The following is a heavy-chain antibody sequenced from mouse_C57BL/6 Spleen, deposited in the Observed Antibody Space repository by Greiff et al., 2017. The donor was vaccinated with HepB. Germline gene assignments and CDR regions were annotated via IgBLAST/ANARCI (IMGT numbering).Heavy chain of an antibody. CDR3: ASLTTGYAMDY. Sequence: VQLQQPGAELVRPGSSVKLSCKASGYTFTSYWMHWVKQRPIQGLEWIGNIDPSDSETHYNQKFKDKATLTVDKSSSTAYMQLSSLTSEDSAVYYCASLTTGYAMDYWGQGTSVTVSS. CDR1: GYTFTSYW. CDR2: IDPSDSET. J-gene: IGHJ4*01. V-gene: IGHV1-52*01. D-gene: IGHD1-1*01.